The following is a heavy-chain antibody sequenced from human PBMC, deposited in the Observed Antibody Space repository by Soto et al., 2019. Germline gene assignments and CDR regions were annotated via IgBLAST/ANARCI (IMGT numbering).Heavy chain of an antibody. CDR1: GGSINDYY. Sequence: SETLSLTCTVSGGSINDYYWSWIRQTPGKGLEWVGFMYYSETTKYNPSLKGRVNMSLDTSKNQVSLHLQSVTAADTAVYYCARANSSTWYKLEYKWFDPWGQGTLFTVSS. D-gene: IGHD6-13*01. CDR3: ARANSSTWYKLEYKWFDP. V-gene: IGHV4-59*01. J-gene: IGHJ5*02. CDR2: MYYSETT.